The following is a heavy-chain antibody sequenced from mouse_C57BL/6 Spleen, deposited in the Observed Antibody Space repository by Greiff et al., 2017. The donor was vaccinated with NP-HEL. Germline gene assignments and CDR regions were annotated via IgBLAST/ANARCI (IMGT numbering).Heavy chain of an antibody. J-gene: IGHJ1*03. CDR3: ARDYGNYAGYFDV. CDR2: IYPGDGDT. V-gene: IGHV1-82*01. Sequence: QVQLQQSGPELVKPGASVKISCKASGYAFSSSWMNWVKQRPGKGLEWIGRIYPGDGDTNYNGKFKGKATLTADKSSSTAYMQLSSLTSEDSAVYFCARDYGNYAGYFDVWGTGTTVTVSS. D-gene: IGHD2-1*01. CDR1: GYAFSSSW.